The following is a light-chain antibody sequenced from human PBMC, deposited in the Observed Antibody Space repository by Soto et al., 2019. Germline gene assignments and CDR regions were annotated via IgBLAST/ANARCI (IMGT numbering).Light chain of an antibody. V-gene: IGKV1-9*01. J-gene: IGKJ4*01. Sequence: DIQLTQSPSFLSASAGERATLSCRASQGVSSYLAWYQQKPGKAPKLLIYAASTVQSGVPSGFSGSGSGKYFTLTISRQHPEDFASYYCQQIYSYPLTFGGGTKVEIK. CDR1: QGVSSY. CDR2: AAS. CDR3: QQIYSYPLT.